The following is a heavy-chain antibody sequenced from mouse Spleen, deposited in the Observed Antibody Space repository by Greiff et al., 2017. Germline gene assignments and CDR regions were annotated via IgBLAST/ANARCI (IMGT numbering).Heavy chain of an antibody. J-gene: IGHJ2*01. CDR1: GYTFTDYE. CDR2: IDPETGGT. V-gene: IGHV1-15*01. Sequence: QVQLQQSGAELVRPGASVTLSCKASGYTFTDYEMHWVKQTPVHGLEWIGAIDPETGGTAYNQKFKGKAILTADKSSSTAYMELRSLTSEDSAVYYCTRSTLDYFDYWGQGTTLTVSS. CDR3: TRSTLDYFDY.